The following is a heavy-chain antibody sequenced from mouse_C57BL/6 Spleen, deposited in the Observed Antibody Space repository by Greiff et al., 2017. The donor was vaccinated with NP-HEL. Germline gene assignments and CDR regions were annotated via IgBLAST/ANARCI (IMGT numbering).Heavy chain of an antibody. CDR1: GYTFTSHA. Sequence: VQLQQSGAELARPGASVKLSCKASGYTFTSHAIPWVKQRTGQGLEWIGEIYPRSGNTYYNEKFKGKATLTADKSSSTAYMELRSLTSEDSAVYFCARERGGRSWLAYWGQGTLVTVSA. CDR2: IYPRSGNT. CDR3: ARERGGRSWLAY. J-gene: IGHJ3*01. V-gene: IGHV1-81*01.